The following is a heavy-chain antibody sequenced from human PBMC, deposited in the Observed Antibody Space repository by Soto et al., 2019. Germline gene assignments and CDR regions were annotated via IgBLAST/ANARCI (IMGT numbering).Heavy chain of an antibody. V-gene: IGHV6-1*01. CDR2: TYYRSKWYN. CDR3: ARDPKGWDSRGIRRGVFYYYYGMDV. D-gene: IGHD3-22*01. Sequence: SQTLSLTCAISGDSVSSNSAAWNWIRQSPSRGLEWLGRTYYRSKWYNDYAVSVKSRITINPDTSKNQFSLQLNSVTPEDTAVYYCARDPKGWDSRGIRRGVFYYYYGMDVWGQGTTVTVSS. CDR1: GDSVSSNSAA. J-gene: IGHJ6*02.